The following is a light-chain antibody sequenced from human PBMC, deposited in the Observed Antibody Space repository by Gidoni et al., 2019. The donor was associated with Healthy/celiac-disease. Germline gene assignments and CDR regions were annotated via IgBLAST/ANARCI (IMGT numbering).Light chain of an antibody. CDR1: QSVSSN. V-gene: IGKV3-15*01. Sequence: EIFMTQSPATLSVSPGERATLSCRASQSVSSNLAWYQQKPGQAPRLIIYGASTRATGIPARFSGSGSGTEFTLTISSLQSEDFAVYYCQQYNNWYTFGQGTKLEIK. J-gene: IGKJ2*01. CDR3: QQYNNWYT. CDR2: GAS.